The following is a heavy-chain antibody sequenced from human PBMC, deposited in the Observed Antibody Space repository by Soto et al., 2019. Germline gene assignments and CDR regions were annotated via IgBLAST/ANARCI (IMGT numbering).Heavy chain of an antibody. CDR2: IFSNDEK. CDR3: ARTYYDFWSGYYTGGGVDY. D-gene: IGHD3-3*01. CDR1: GFSLSNARMG. J-gene: IGHJ4*02. Sequence: QVTLKESGPVLVKPTETLTLTCTVSGFSLSNARMGVSWIRQPPGKALEWLAHIFSNDEKSYSTSLKSRLTNGKDTSNSQVVLTMTNMDPVDTATYYCARTYYDFWSGYYTGGGVDYWGQGTLVTVSS. V-gene: IGHV2-26*01.